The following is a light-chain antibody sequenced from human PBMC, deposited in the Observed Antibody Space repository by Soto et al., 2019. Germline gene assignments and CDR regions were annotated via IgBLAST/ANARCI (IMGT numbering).Light chain of an antibody. CDR3: QQYNSYST. CDR2: KAY. CDR1: QSVSNW. V-gene: IGKV1-5*03. Sequence: DIQMTQSPSTLSASVGDRVTITCRASQSVSNWLAWYQQKPGKAPKLLIYKAYTLETGVPSRFSGSGSGTESTLTISSLQPDDFATYYCQQYNSYSTFGQGTKVEVK. J-gene: IGKJ1*01.